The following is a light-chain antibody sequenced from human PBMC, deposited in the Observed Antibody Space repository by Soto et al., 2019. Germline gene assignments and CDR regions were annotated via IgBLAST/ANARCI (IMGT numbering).Light chain of an antibody. CDR1: QTISTW. CDR3: RLPYPLLVD. CDR2: DAS. V-gene: IGKV1-5*01. Sequence: TQEPQSPQTLTASVGARVSITCRASQTISTWMAWYQQKPGKAPKLLVYDASTLQSGVPSRFSCSGSGREITLVCGGLMPDDFPAYHWRLPYPLLVDIGRGTRLEIK. J-gene: IGKJ5*01.